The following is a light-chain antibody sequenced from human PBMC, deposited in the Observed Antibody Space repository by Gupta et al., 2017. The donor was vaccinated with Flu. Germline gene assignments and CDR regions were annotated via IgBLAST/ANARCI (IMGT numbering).Light chain of an antibody. V-gene: IGLV7-46*01. Sequence: RDGAVTSGHYPYWFQQKPGQAPRTLISNTNNPHSWTPARFSGSLLGGKAALTLSGAQPEDGADYYCLLSYTGAQVFGGGTKLTVL. J-gene: IGLJ3*02. CDR3: LLSYTGAQV. CDR2: NTN. CDR1: DGAVTSGHY.